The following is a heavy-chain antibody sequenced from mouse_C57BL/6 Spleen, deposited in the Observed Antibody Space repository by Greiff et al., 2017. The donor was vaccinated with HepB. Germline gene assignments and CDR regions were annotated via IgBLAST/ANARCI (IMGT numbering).Heavy chain of an antibody. D-gene: IGHD2-12*01. Sequence: QVQLQQSGPGLVKPSQSLFLTCSITGFPITSGYYWIWIRQSPGKPLEWMGYITHSGETFYNPSLQSPISITRETSKNQFFLQLNSVTTEDTAMYYCAGGGGLRRFDYWGQGTTLTVSS. CDR3: AGGGGLRRFDY. CDR1: GFPITSGYY. J-gene: IGHJ2*01. V-gene: IGHV12-3*01. CDR2: ITHSGET.